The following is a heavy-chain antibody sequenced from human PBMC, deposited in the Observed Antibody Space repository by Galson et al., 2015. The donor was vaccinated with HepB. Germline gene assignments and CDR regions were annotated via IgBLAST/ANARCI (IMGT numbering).Heavy chain of an antibody. J-gene: IGHJ6*02. V-gene: IGHV3-30-3*01. CDR3: ARDSCISTGCHQRGVYYYYGMDV. CDR1: GFTFSSYA. D-gene: IGHD2-2*01. Sequence: LRLSCAASGFTFSSYAMHWVRQAPGKGLEWVATMSYDGANIYYADSVKGRFTISRDNSKSTLYLQMNSLRAEDTAVYHCARDSCISTGCHQRGVYYYYGMDVWGQGTTVTVSS. CDR2: MSYDGANI.